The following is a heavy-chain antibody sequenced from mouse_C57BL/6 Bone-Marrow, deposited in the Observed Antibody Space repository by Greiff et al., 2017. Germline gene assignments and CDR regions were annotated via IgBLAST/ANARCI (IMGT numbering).Heavy chain of an antibody. CDR1: GFTITDYY. V-gene: IGHV14-2*01. J-gene: IGHJ3*01. CDR3: AKWDSDPTWFAC. Sequence: EVQLQQSGAELVKPGASVKLSCTASGFTITDYYMTWVKQRTEQGLEWIGRIVPEDGDTKYAPKFTGKATITADTSSNTHFLQLSSLASEDAAVYCCAKWDSDPTWFACWGQGTLVTVSA. CDR2: IVPEDGDT. D-gene: IGHD2-12*01.